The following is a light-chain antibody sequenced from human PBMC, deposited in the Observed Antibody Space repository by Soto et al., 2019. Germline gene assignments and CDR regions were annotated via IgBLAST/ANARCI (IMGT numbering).Light chain of an antibody. Sequence: EIVLTQSPGTLSLSPGERATLSCRASQSVTNNYIAWYQQKPGQAPRLLIYGASSRATGIPDRFSGSGSGTGFSLTISRLEPEDFAVYYCQQCGSSPRTFGQGTKVEIK. J-gene: IGKJ1*01. CDR1: QSVTNNY. CDR2: GAS. CDR3: QQCGSSPRT. V-gene: IGKV3-20*01.